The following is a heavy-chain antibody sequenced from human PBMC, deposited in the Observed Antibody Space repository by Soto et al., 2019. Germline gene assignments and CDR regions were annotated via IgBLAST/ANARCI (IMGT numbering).Heavy chain of an antibody. V-gene: IGHV2-5*02. CDR2: IYGDDEK. J-gene: IGHJ3*01. CDR3: AQSKWEVLRGFEV. CDR1: GFSLSASEVG. D-gene: IGHD1-26*01. Sequence: QITLKESGPTLVKPTQTLTLTCTFSGFSLSASEVGVGWIRQPPGKALEWLALIYGDDEKLYSPSLKSRLTITKDTAQNPVVLKMTKMEPVDTATYYCAQSKWEVLRGFEVWGQGAKVTVYS.